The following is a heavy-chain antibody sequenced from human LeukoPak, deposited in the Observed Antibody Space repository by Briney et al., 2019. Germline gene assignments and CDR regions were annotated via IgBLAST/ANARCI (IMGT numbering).Heavy chain of an antibody. D-gene: IGHD2-21*02. CDR1: GYTLTELS. Sequence: ASVKVSCKVSGYTLTELSMHWVRQAPGKGLEWMGGFVPEDGETIYAQRFQGRVTMTEDTSTDTAYMELSSLRSEDTAVYYCVTGSKMVMTKISYYYYYMDVWGKGTTVTVSS. CDR3: VTGSKMVMTKISYYYYYMDV. V-gene: IGHV1-24*01. J-gene: IGHJ6*03. CDR2: FVPEDGET.